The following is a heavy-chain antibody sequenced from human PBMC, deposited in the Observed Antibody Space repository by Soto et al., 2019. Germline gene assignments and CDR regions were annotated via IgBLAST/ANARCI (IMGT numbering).Heavy chain of an antibody. CDR1: GYTFNGYA. J-gene: IGHJ1*01. CDR3: ARCRPDYGDDGLSVKY. Sequence: QVQLVQSGAEVKRPGASVKVSCKASGYTFNGYAFGWVRQAPGQGLEWMGWISAYNGKPIYSPKLQGRLTMTTDTSTSTAYMELRSLGSEDTAVYFCARCRPDYGDDGLSVKYWGQGTLVSVSS. CDR2: ISAYNGKP. D-gene: IGHD4-17*01. V-gene: IGHV1-18*01.